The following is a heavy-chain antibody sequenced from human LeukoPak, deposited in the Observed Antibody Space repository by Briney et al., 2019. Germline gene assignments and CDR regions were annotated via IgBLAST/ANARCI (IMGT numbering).Heavy chain of an antibody. J-gene: IGHJ2*01. CDR2: IYSGGTT. D-gene: IGHD5-24*01. CDR3: ARVGDHFHWNLDL. V-gene: IGHV3-53*01. Sequence: PGGSPRLSCAASGFTVGTKYMNWVRQAPGKGLEWVSIIYSGGTTYYADSVKGRFTISRDTSKNTLSLQMNSLRVEDTAVYFCARVGDHFHWNLDLWGRGTLVTVSS. CDR1: GFTVGTKY.